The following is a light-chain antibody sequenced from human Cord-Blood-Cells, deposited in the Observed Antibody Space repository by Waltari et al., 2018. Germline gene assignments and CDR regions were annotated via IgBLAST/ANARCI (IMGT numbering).Light chain of an antibody. CDR3: QSYDSSLSGWV. V-gene: IGLV1-40*01. CDR2: GNS. Sequence: QSVLTQPPSVSGAPGQRVTISCTGSSSNIGAGYDVHWYQQLPGTAPKLLIVGNSNRPSGVPDRFSGSKSGTSASLAITGLQAEDEADYYCQSYDSSLSGWVFGGGTKQTVL. J-gene: IGLJ3*02. CDR1: SSNIGAGYD.